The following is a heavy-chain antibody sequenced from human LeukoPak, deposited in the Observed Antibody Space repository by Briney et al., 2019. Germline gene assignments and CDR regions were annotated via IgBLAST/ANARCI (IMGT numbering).Heavy chain of an antibody. J-gene: IGHJ6*03. CDR3: ARVGEAKWFGELSPTYYYYYYMDV. V-gene: IGHV4-59*01. D-gene: IGHD3-10*01. CDR2: IYDSGST. CDR1: GGSISSYY. Sequence: PSETLSLTCTVSGGSISSYYWSWIRQPPGKGLEWIGYIYDSGSTNYNPSLKSRVTISVDTSKNQFSLKLSSVTAADTAVYYCARVGEAKWFGELSPTYYYYYYMDVWGKGTTVTISS.